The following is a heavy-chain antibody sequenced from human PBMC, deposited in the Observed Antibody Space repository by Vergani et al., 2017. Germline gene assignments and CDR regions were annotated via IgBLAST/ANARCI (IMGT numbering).Heavy chain of an antibody. D-gene: IGHD5-12*01. V-gene: IGHV4-38-2*01. Sequence: QVQLEESGPGLVKPSETLSLTCAVSGYSISSGYYWGWIRQPPGKGLEWIGRIYHSGSTYYNPSLKSRVTISVDTSKNQFSLKLSSVTAADTAVYYCARLRLEDSGYDFGGMDVWGQGTTVTVSS. J-gene: IGHJ6*02. CDR3: ARLRLEDSGYDFGGMDV. CDR2: IYHSGST. CDR1: GYSISSGYY.